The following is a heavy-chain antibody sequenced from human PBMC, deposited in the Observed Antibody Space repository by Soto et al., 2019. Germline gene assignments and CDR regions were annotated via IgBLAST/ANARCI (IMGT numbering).Heavy chain of an antibody. CDR3: ARGPAVVVPPDY. Sequence: GASVKVSCKASGYTFTSYAMHWVRQAPGQRLEWMGWINAGNGNTKYSQKFQGRVTITRDTSASTAYMELSSLRSEDTAVYYCARGPAVVVPPDYWGQGTLVTVSS. CDR2: INAGNGNT. D-gene: IGHD2-2*01. J-gene: IGHJ4*02. CDR1: GYTFTSYA. V-gene: IGHV1-3*01.